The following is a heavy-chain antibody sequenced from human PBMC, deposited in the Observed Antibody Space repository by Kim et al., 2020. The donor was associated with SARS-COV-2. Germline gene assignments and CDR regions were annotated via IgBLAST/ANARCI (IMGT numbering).Heavy chain of an antibody. CDR2: ISGSGGST. CDR1: GFSLSAYA. V-gene: IGHV3-23*01. CDR3: AKYYIAWYV. D-gene: IGHD3-10*01. J-gene: IGHJ6*02. Sequence: GGSLRLSCAASGFSLSAYAMTWVRQAPGKGLEWVSGISGSGGSTYYADSVKGRFTISRDNSKNTLSLQMNSLRLEDTAVYYCAKYYIAWYVWGHGPTV.